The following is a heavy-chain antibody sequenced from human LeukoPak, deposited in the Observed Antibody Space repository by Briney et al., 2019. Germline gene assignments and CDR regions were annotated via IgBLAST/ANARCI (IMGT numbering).Heavy chain of an antibody. D-gene: IGHD3-10*01. CDR3: ARDPKYYYGSGSPGDY. CDR1: GYTFTSYG. J-gene: IGHJ4*02. Sequence: ASVKVSCKASGYTFTSYGISWVRQAPRQGLEWMGWISAYNGNTNYAQKLQGRVTMTTDTSTSTAYMELRSLRSDDTAVYYCARDPKYYYGSGSPGDYWGQGTRVTVSS. CDR2: ISAYNGNT. V-gene: IGHV1-18*04.